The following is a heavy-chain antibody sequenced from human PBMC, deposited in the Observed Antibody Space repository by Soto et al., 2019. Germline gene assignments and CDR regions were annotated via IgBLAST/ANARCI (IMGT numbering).Heavy chain of an antibody. CDR3: ARSVFP. V-gene: IGHV4-31*03. J-gene: IGHJ5*02. Sequence: SETLSLTCTVSGGSITGADYYWSWIRQPPGKGLEWIGYISYRGRTYYNPSLKSRLTISLDTSKNQFSLRLSSVTAADTAVYYCARSVFPWGQGTLVTVSS. CDR2: ISYRGRT. CDR1: GGSITGADYY.